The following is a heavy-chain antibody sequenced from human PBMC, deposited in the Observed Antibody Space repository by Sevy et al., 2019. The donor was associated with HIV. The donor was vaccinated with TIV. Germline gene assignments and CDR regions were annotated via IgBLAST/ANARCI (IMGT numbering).Heavy chain of an antibody. CDR1: RFTLNNYA. V-gene: IGHV3-23*01. CDR2: ISGNGGSK. J-gene: IGHJ3*02. D-gene: IGHD1-26*01. CDR3: AKLFFPRIGGAQDT. Sequence: GGSLRLSCTDARFTLNNYAMSWVRQTPGEGLEWVSSISGNGGSKYYADSVRGRFTISRDNSQNTLYLQMDSLRVDDTAVYYCAKLFFPRIGGAQDTWGQGTMVTVS.